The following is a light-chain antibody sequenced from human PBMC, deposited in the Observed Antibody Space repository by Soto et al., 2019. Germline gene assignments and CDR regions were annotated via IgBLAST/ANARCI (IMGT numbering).Light chain of an antibody. J-gene: IGLJ1*01. CDR1: SSDVGSYTY. Sequence: QSALTQPASVSGSPRQSITIPCTGASSDVGSYTYVSWYQQHPGKAPKLMIYEVNNRPSGVSNRFSGSKSGNTASLTISGLQAGDEADYYCSSYTSSSTLYVFGTGTKVTVL. CDR2: EVN. CDR3: SSYTSSSTLYV. V-gene: IGLV2-14*01.